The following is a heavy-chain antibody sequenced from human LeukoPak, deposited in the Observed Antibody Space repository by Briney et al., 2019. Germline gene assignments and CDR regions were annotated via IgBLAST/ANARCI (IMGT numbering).Heavy chain of an antibody. J-gene: IGHJ6*02. V-gene: IGHV4-59*01. CDR2: IYYSGST. Sequence: SETLSPTCTVSGGSISSYYWSWIRQPPGKGLEWIGYIYYSGSTNYNPSLKSRVTISVDTSKNQFSLKLSSVTAADTAAYYCARASQQLVRNYYYGMDVWGQGTTVTVSS. CDR3: ARASQQLVRNYYYGMDV. CDR1: GGSISSYY. D-gene: IGHD6-13*01.